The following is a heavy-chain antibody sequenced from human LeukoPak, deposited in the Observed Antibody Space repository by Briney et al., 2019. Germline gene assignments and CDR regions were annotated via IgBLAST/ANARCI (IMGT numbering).Heavy chain of an antibody. CDR1: GFTFSDYY. V-gene: IGHV3-11*01. D-gene: IGHD2-8*01. CDR2: ISNSGSTV. CDR3: ALGTINKDFYFGMDV. Sequence: PGGSLRLSCVASGFTFSDYYMTWLRQAPGKGLEWLPYISNSGSTVFYADSVKGRFTVSRDNAKRSLYLQIESLRDDDTAVYHCALGTINKDFYFGMDVWGQGTTVTVSS. J-gene: IGHJ6*02.